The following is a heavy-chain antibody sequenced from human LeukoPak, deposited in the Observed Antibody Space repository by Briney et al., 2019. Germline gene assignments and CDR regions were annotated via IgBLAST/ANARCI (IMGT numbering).Heavy chain of an antibody. CDR2: IYYSGST. CDR3: ARLPFSGYSSSGGDYYYYYGMDV. CDR1: GFTFSSYS. J-gene: IGHJ6*02. Sequence: GSLRLSCAASGFTFSSYSMNWVRQPPGKGLEWIGYIYYSGSTNYNPSLKSRVTISVDTSKNQFSLKLSSVTAADTAVYYCARLPFSGYSSSGGDYYYYYGMDVWGQGTTVTVSS. D-gene: IGHD6-13*01. V-gene: IGHV4-59*08.